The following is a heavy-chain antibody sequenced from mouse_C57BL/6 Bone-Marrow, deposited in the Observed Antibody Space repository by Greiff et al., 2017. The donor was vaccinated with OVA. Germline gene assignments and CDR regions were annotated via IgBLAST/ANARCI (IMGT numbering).Heavy chain of an antibody. Sequence: QVQLQQSGPELVKPGASVKLSCKASGYTFTSYDINWVKQRPGQGLEWIGWIYPRDGSTKYNEKFKGKATLTVDTSSSTAYMELHSLPSEDSAVYFCAREEGLGHPYYFDYWGQGTTLTVSS. D-gene: IGHD4-1*01. CDR1: GYTFTSYD. V-gene: IGHV1-85*01. CDR3: AREEGLGHPYYFDY. CDR2: IYPRDGST. J-gene: IGHJ2*01.